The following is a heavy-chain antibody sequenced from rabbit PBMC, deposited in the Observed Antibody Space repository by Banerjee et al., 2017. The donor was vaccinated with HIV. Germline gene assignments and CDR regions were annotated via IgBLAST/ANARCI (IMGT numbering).Heavy chain of an antibody. V-gene: IGHV1S45*01. CDR1: GFDLSSGYD. Sequence: QQQLVESGGDLVKPEGSLTLTCTASGFDLSSGYDMCWVRQAPGKGLEWIACIYGDNSGITYYASWAKGRFTVSKTSSTTVTLQMTSLTAADTATYFCARDLAGVIGWNFNLWGQGTLVTVS. D-gene: IGHD4-1*01. J-gene: IGHJ4*01. CDR3: ARDLAGVIGWNFNL. CDR2: IYGDNSGIT.